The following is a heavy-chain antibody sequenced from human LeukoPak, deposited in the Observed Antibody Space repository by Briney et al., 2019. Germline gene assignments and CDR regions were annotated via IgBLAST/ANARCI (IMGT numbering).Heavy chain of an antibody. CDR1: GGSFRGYY. CDR3: AREEMAAAGPPLGPTPY. D-gene: IGHD6-13*01. J-gene: IGHJ4*02. CDR2: INHSGST. V-gene: IGHV4-34*01. Sequence: SETLSLTCAVYGGSFRGYYWSWIRQPPGKGLEWIGEINHSGSTNYNPSLKSRVTISVDTSKNQFSLKMSSVTAADTAVYYCAREEMAAAGPPLGPTPYWGQGTLVTVSS.